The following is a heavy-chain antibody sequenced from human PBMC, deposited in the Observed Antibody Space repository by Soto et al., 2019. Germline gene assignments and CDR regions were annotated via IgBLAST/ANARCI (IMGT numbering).Heavy chain of an antibody. CDR3: ARDLIPKARLGELSLGYN. CDR1: GFTFSSYG. CDR2: IWYDGSNK. Sequence: GGSLRLSCAASGFTFSSYGMHWVRQAPGKGLEWVAVIWYDGSNKYYADSVKGRFTISRDNSKNTLYLQMNSLRAEDTAVYYCARDLIPKARLGELSLGYNWGQGTLVTVSS. D-gene: IGHD3-16*02. V-gene: IGHV3-33*01. J-gene: IGHJ4*02.